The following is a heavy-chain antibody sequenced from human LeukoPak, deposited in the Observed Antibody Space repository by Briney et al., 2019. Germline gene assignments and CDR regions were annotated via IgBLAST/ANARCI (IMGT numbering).Heavy chain of an antibody. D-gene: IGHD3-9*01. V-gene: IGHV1-46*01. CDR3: ARTSYDILTGYDY. J-gene: IGHJ4*02. CDR1: GYTFTSYY. CDR2: INPSGGST. Sequence: ASVKVFCKASGYTFTSYYMLWVRQAPGQGLEWMGIINPSGGSTSYAQKFQGRVTMTRDTSTSTVYMELSSLRSEDTAVYYCARTSYDILTGYDYWGQGTLVTVSS.